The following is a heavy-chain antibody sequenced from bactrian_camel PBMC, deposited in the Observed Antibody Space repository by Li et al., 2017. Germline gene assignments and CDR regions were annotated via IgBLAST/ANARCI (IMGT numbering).Heavy chain of an antibody. Sequence: HVQLVESGGGSVEAGGSLTLSCAVSRSPYTAHCMAWFRLAPGKEREGVAGIDTTGSTTYADSMEDRFTISKDNAKNTLYLEMNSLKPEDTAMYYCAADPARHWVGWSLSPREYSIWGQGTQVTVS. CDR1: RSPYTAHC. CDR2: IDTTGST. D-gene: IGHD5*01. V-gene: IGHV3S26*01. CDR3: AADPARHWVGWSLSPREYSI. J-gene: IGHJ4*01.